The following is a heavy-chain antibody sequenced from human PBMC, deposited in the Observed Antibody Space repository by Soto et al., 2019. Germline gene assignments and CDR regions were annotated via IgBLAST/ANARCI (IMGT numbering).Heavy chain of an antibody. Sequence: ASVKVSCKASGYTFTSYGISWVRQAPGQGLEWMGWISAYNGNTNYAQKLQGRVTMTTDTSTSTAYMELRSLRSDDTAVYYCASEVYYYDSSGYPTKDAFDIWGQGXMVTVSS. J-gene: IGHJ3*02. D-gene: IGHD3-22*01. CDR2: ISAYNGNT. CDR3: ASEVYYYDSSGYPTKDAFDI. V-gene: IGHV1-18*04. CDR1: GYTFTSYG.